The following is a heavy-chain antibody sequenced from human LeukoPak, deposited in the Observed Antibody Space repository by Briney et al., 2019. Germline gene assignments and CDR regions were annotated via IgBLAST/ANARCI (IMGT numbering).Heavy chain of an antibody. Sequence: GGSLRLSCAASGFTFNNYSMNWVRQAPGKALEWVSYISSSSSTIYYADSMKGRLTISRDNAKNSLYLQMNSLRAEDTAVYYCCRSVVAATGDIWGQGTLVTVSS. CDR3: CRSVVAATGDI. V-gene: IGHV3-48*01. J-gene: IGHJ4*02. CDR2: ISSSSSTI. D-gene: IGHD2-15*01. CDR1: GFTFNNYS.